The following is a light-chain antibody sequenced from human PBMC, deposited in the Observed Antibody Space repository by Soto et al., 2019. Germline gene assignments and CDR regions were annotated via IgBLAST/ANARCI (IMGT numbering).Light chain of an antibody. CDR2: EVS. J-gene: IGLJ1*01. CDR1: SSDVGGYNY. CDR3: SSYRSSSTLYV. V-gene: IGLV2-14*01. Sequence: QSALTQPASVSGSRGQSITISCTGTSSDVGGYNYVSWYQQYPDKAPKLMIYEVSNRPSGVSNRFSGSKSGNTSSLTISGLQADDEADYYCSSYRSSSTLYVFGTGTKVTVL.